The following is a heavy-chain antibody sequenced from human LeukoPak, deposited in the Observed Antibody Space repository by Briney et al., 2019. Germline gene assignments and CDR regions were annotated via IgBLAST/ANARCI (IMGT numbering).Heavy chain of an antibody. J-gene: IGHJ4*02. Sequence: GGSLRLSCVVSGFTFSGYWMSWVRQAPGKGLEYVSAISSNGSSTYYANSVKGRFTISRDNSKNTLYLQMGSLRAEDMAVYYCARDDDSSGWFGPGDYWGQGTLVTVSS. D-gene: IGHD6-19*01. CDR1: GFTFSGYW. CDR3: ARDDDSSGWFGPGDY. CDR2: ISSNGSST. V-gene: IGHV3-64*01.